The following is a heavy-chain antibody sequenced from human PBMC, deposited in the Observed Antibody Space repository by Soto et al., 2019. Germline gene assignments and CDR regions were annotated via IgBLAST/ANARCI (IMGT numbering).Heavy chain of an antibody. CDR3: ASEVSSTKGMDV. Sequence: SETLSLTCTVPGDSVSSSSYYWGWIRQPPGRGLEWIASVYYTGNSFYNPSLKSRVALSVDISKNQFSLRLRSLTASDTAVYYCASEVSSTKGMDVWGQGTTVTVSS. CDR1: GDSVSSSSYY. D-gene: IGHD2-2*01. J-gene: IGHJ6*02. V-gene: IGHV4-39*01. CDR2: VYYTGNS.